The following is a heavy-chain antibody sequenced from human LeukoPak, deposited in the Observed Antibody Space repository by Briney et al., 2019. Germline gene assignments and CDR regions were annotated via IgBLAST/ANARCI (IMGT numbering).Heavy chain of an antibody. D-gene: IGHD1-14*01. Sequence: SVKVSCKASGGTFSSYAISWVRQAPGQGLEWMGGIIPIFGTANYAQKFQGRVTITADESTSTAHMELSSLRSEDTAVYYCARDSNPELPRYYYYYGMDVWGKGTTVTVSS. V-gene: IGHV1-69*13. J-gene: IGHJ6*04. CDR3: ARDSNPELPRYYYYYGMDV. CDR1: GGTFSSYA. CDR2: IIPIFGTA.